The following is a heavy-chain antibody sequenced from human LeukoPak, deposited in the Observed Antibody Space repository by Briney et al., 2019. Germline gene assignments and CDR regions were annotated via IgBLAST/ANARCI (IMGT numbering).Heavy chain of an antibody. CDR2: IYYDGSIT. CDR1: GFTFSGYG. Sequence: PGGSLTLTCAASGFTFSGYGMHWVRQAPGKGVEWVTFIYYDGSITYYADSVKRRFSISRHNSNDTLFLQMNRLRAQDTAVYHCAKDLFHGLGTRFADAWGQGSLVTVSS. J-gene: IGHJ5*02. CDR3: AKDLFHGLGTRFADA. D-gene: IGHD3-10*01. V-gene: IGHV3-30*02.